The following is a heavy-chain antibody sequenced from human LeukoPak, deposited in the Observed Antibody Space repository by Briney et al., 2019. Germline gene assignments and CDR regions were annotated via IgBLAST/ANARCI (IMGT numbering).Heavy chain of an antibody. CDR1: GGSITSYY. D-gene: IGHD6-13*01. V-gene: IGHV4-59*01. J-gene: IGHJ4*02. CDR3: ARGGIAAAALVHLDY. CDR2: IYYSGST. Sequence: SETLSLTCSVSGGSITSYYWSSIWQPPGEGLEWSGYIYYSGSTNYNPSLKSRVTIAVDTSKNQFSLKLSSVTAADTAVYYCARGGIAAAALVHLDYWGQGTLVTVSS.